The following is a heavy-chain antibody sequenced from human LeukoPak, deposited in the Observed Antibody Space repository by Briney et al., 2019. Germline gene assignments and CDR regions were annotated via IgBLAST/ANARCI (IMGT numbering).Heavy chain of an antibody. V-gene: IGHV4-4*09. D-gene: IGHD5/OR15-5a*01. CDR3: ATSDTVSTYNWFDP. Sequence: PSETLSLTCTVSNGSISSYHWSWVRQPPGKGLEWIGYILTSGTTNYNPSLKSRLTISVDTSKNQFTLKLSSVTAADTAVYYCATSDTVSTYNWFDPWGQGTLVTVS. CDR1: NGSISSYH. J-gene: IGHJ5*02. CDR2: ILTSGTT.